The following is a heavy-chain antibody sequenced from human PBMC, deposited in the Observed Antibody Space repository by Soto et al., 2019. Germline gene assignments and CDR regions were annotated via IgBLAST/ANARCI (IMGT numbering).Heavy chain of an antibody. J-gene: IGHJ4*02. Sequence: QVQLVQSGAEVKKPGASVKVSCKASGYTFTSYYMHWVRQAPGQGLEWLGMINPIGGSTSYAQKFQGRVTMTNDTSTSTVYMELSSLRSEDTAVYYCARRYNSNTGFDYWGKGTLVTVSS. D-gene: IGHD3-22*01. CDR2: INPIGGST. CDR3: ARRYNSNTGFDY. V-gene: IGHV1-46*01. CDR1: GYTFTSYY.